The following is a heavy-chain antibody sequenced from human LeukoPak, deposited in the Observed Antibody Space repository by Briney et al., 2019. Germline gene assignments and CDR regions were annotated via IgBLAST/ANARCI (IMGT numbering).Heavy chain of an antibody. J-gene: IGHJ4*02. V-gene: IGHV3-21*01. CDR2: ISISGTYI. CDR1: GFILSDYN. CDR3: ARDLSATARAYDY. D-gene: IGHD2-15*01. Sequence: PGGSLRLSCAASGFILSDYNMNWVRQAPGTGLEWVSFISISGTYITYADSVKGRFTISRDNAKNSLYLQMNSLRAEDTAVYYCARDLSATARAYDYWGQGTLVTVSS.